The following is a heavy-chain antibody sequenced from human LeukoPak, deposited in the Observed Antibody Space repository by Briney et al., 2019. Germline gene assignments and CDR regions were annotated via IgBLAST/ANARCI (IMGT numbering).Heavy chain of an antibody. D-gene: IGHD3-22*01. CDR3: ARSSGYYV. CDR2: IKHSGST. Sequence: SETLSLTCTVYGGSFSGYYWSWIRQPPGKGLEWIGEIKHSGSTNYNPSLKSRVTISVDTSKNQFSLKLSSVTAADTAVYYCARSSGYYVWGQGTLVTVSS. J-gene: IGHJ4*02. V-gene: IGHV4-34*01. CDR1: GGSFSGYY.